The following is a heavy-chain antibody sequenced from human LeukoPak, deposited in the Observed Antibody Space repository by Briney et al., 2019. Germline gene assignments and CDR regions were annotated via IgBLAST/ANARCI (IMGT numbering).Heavy chain of an antibody. CDR1: GGSISSYY. CDR2: IYYSGST. J-gene: IGHJ4*02. CDR3: ARQKYSSGWYNY. Sequence: PSETLSLTCTVSGGSISSYYWSWIRQPPGKGLEWIGYIYYSGSTNYNPSLKGRVTISVDTSKNQFSLKLSSVTAADTAVYYCARQKYSSGWYNYWGQGTLVTVSS. D-gene: IGHD6-19*01. V-gene: IGHV4-59*08.